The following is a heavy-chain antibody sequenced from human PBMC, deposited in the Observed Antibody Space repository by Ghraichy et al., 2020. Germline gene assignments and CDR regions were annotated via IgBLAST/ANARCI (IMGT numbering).Heavy chain of an antibody. CDR1: GYSFSDYY. CDR3: ARERVAGTENYGMDV. J-gene: IGHJ6*02. V-gene: IGHV1-2*02. CDR2: INPNSGGT. Sequence: VKVSCKASGYSFSDYYMHWVRQAPGQGLEWMGWINPNSGGTNYAQNFQGRVTMTRDTSISTAYMELSRLTSDDTAVYYCARERVAGTENYGMDVWGQGTTVTVSS. D-gene: IGHD6-19*01.